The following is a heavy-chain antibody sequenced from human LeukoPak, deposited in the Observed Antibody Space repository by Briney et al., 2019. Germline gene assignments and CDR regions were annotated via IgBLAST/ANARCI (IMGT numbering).Heavy chain of an antibody. D-gene: IGHD3-3*01. J-gene: IGHJ3*02. CDR3: AKQLRVTIFGVVTLDAFDI. CDR2: ISGSGGST. CDR1: GFTFSSYA. V-gene: IGHV3-23*01. Sequence: GGSLRLSCTASGFTFSSYAMSWVRQAPGKGLEWVSAISGSGGSTYYADSVKGRFTISRDNSKNTLYLQMHSLRAEDTAVYYCAKQLRVTIFGVVTLDAFDIWGQGTMVTVSS.